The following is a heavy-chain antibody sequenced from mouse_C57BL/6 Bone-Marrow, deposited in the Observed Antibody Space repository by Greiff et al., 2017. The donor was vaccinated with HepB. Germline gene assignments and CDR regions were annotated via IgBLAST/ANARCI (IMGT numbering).Heavy chain of an antibody. CDR1: GYTFTSYW. CDR2: IDPSDSYT. CDR3: ARKRYYFDY. V-gene: IGHV1-69*01. Sequence: QVQLQQPGAELVMPGASVKLSCKASGYTFTSYWMHWVKQRPGQGLEWIGEIDPSDSYTNYNQKFKGKSTLTVDKSSSTAYMQLSSLTSEDSAVYYGARKRYYFDYWGQGTTLTVSS. J-gene: IGHJ2*01.